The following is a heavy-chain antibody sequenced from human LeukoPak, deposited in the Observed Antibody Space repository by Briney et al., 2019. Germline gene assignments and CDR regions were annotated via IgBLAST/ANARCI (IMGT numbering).Heavy chain of an antibody. J-gene: IGHJ4*02. CDR3: ARDRVLYCSSTSCYLAY. D-gene: IGHD2-2*01. CDR2: ISAYNGNT. CDR1: GYTFTSYG. V-gene: IGHV1-18*01. Sequence: ASVKVSCKASGYTFTSYGISWVRQAPGQGLEWMGWISAYNGNTNYAQKLQGRVTMTTDTFTSTAYMELRSLRSDDTAVYYCARDRVLYCSSTSCYLAYWGQGTLVTVSS.